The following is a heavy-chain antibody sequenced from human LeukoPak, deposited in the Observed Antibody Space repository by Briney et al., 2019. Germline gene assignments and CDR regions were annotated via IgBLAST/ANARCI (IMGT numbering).Heavy chain of an antibody. V-gene: IGHV3-11*01. CDR2: ISSSGSNI. CDR1: GFTFSDNY. Sequence: GGSLRLSCAASGFTFSDNYMSWIRQAPGKGLEWVSYISSSGSNIYYADSVKGRFTVSRDNANNSLYLQLNSLRAEDTAVYYCVRDGYRDHLDYWGQGTLVTVSS. CDR3: VRDGYRDHLDY. J-gene: IGHJ4*02. D-gene: IGHD5-12*01.